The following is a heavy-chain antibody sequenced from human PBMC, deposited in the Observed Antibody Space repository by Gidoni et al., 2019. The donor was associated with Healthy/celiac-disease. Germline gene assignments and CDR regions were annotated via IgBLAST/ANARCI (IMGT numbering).Heavy chain of an antibody. D-gene: IGHD4-17*01. J-gene: IGHJ3*02. CDR2: IWYDGSNK. CDR3: ARVNDGDYVLSAFDI. CDR1: GFTFSSYG. Sequence: QVQLVESGGGVVQPGRSLRLSCAASGFTFSSYGMHWVRQAPGKGLEWVAVIWYDGSNKYYADSVKGRFTISRDNSKKTLYLQMNSLRAEDTAVYYCARVNDGDYVLSAFDIWGQGTMVTVSS. V-gene: IGHV3-33*01.